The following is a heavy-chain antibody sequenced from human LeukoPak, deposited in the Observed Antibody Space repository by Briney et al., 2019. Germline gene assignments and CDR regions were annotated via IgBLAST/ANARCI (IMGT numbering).Heavy chain of an antibody. V-gene: IGHV4-34*12. D-gene: IGHD6-19*01. Sequence: PSETLSLTSAVSGGSFRGYYWSWIRHPPGKGLEWIGEIIHSGSTKHNPPPPSRVPISVDTSKTQFSLKLSSVTDADTAVYYCARRPVDPIGKGIAVAGSMDVWGKGTTVTVSS. CDR2: IIHSGST. J-gene: IGHJ6*03. CDR1: GGSFRGYY. CDR3: ARRPVDPIGKGIAVAGSMDV.